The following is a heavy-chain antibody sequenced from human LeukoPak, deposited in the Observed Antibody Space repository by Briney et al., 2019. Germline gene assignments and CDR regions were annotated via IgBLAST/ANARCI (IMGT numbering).Heavy chain of an antibody. J-gene: IGHJ4*02. V-gene: IGHV1-18*01. D-gene: IGHD1-26*01. CDR3: ARDSLTGSYYRLDY. CDR1: GYSLGAYG. Sequence: ASVKVSCKASGYSLGAYGISWMRQAPGQGLEWMGWISGYNGDTKYRQKLQGRVTMTTDTSTNTAYMELRSLRSDDTAVYLCARDSLTGSYYRLDYWGQGTLVTVSS. CDR2: ISGYNGDT.